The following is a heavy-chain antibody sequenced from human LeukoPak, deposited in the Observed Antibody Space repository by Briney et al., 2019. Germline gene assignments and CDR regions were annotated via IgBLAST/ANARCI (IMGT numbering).Heavy chain of an antibody. Sequence: SETLSLTCTVSGGSISSYYWSWIRQPPGKGLEWIGYIYYSGSTKYKPSLKSRVTISVDTSKNQFSLRLSSVTAADTAVYYCARGRFLDAFDIWGQGTMVTVSS. V-gene: IGHV4-59*01. D-gene: IGHD3-3*01. CDR1: GGSISSYY. CDR2: IYYSGST. J-gene: IGHJ3*02. CDR3: ARGRFLDAFDI.